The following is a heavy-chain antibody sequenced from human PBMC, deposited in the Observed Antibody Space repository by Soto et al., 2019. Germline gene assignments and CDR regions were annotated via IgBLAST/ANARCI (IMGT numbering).Heavy chain of an antibody. CDR2: IYSGGST. CDR3: AREGVPAAISDYYYYYMDV. D-gene: IGHD2-2*01. J-gene: IGHJ6*03. V-gene: IGHV3-66*01. Sequence: GGSLRLSCAASGFTVSSNYMSWVRQAPGKGLEWVSVIYSGGSTYYADSVKGRFTISRDNSQNTLYLQMNSLRAEDTAVYYCAREGVPAAISDYYYYYMDVWGKGTTVTVSS. CDR1: GFTVSSNY.